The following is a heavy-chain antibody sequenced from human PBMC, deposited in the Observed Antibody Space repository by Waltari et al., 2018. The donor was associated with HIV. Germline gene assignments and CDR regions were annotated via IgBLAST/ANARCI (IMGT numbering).Heavy chain of an antibody. Sequence: QLPLLASGPWLVKPSEPMSLTCTVSGGSISRSSYYWGWNRQPPASWVGWIGSVNYSGSPDHYPGRWSRVTVSMDTAKIQLDRRLGSVTAADEAVYSCVREYTSGYLFDDWGQASLVTVAT. CDR2: VNYSGSP. CDR1: GGSISRSSYY. D-gene: IGHD3-22*01. CDR3: VREYTSGYLFDD. J-gene: IGHJ4*02. V-gene: IGHV4-39*01.